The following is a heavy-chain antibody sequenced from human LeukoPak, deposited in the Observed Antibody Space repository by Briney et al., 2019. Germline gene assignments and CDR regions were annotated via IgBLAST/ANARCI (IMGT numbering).Heavy chain of an antibody. Sequence: KPSETLSLTCAVDGGSFSGYYWSWIRQPPGKGLEWIGEINHSGSTNYNPSLKSRVTISVDTSKNQFSLKLSSVTAADTAVYYCARGCRYYDFWSGYYNWFDPWGQGTLVTVSS. V-gene: IGHV4-34*01. J-gene: IGHJ5*02. CDR1: GGSFSGYY. D-gene: IGHD3-3*01. CDR3: ARGCRYYDFWSGYYNWFDP. CDR2: INHSGST.